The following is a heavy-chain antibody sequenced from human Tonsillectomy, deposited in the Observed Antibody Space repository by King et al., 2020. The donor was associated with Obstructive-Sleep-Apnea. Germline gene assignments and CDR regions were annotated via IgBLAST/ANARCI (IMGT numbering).Heavy chain of an antibody. CDR2: IYYSGST. D-gene: IGHD3-22*01. CDR3: ARALKLSYDSSAYYDY. CDR1: GGSISNSGYY. V-gene: IGHV4-39*07. Sequence: QLQESGPGLVNPSETLSLTCTVSGGSISNSGYYWGWIRQPPGKGLEWIGNIYYSGSTYYNPSLKSRVTISVDTSKNQFSLRLSSVTAADTAVYYCARALKLSYDSSAYYDYWGQGTLVTVSS. J-gene: IGHJ4*02.